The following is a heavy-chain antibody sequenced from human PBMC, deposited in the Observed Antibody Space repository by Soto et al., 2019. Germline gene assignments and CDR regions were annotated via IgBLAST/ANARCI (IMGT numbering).Heavy chain of an antibody. CDR1: GGSFSGYY. V-gene: IGHV4-34*01. Sequence: QVQLQQWGAGLLKPSETLSLTCAVYGGSFSGYYWSWIRQPPGKGLEWIGEINHSGSTNYNPSLKSRVTISVDTSKNQFSLKLSSVTAADTAVYYCARLPNARVSSATIDYWGQGTLVTVSS. J-gene: IGHJ4*02. CDR2: INHSGST. CDR3: ARLPNARVSSATIDY. D-gene: IGHD6-6*01.